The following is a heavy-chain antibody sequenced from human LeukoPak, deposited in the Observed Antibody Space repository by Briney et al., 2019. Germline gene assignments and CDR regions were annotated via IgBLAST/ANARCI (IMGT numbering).Heavy chain of an antibody. CDR3: ARDPLGFRIAVAGTHFDY. J-gene: IGHJ4*02. V-gene: IGHV3-20*04. CDR1: GFTFDDYG. D-gene: IGHD6-19*01. CDR2: INWNGGST. Sequence: GGSLRLSCAASGFTFDDYGMSWVPQAPGKGLEWVSGINWNGGSTGYADSVKGRFTISRDNAKNSLYLQMNSLRAEDTALYYCARDPLGFRIAVAGTHFDYWGQGTLVTVSS.